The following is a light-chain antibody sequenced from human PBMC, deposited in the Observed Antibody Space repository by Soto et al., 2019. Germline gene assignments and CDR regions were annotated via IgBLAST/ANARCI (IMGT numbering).Light chain of an antibody. CDR1: QSLVYSDGNTY. CDR3: MQGTHWPRAVGVRT. J-gene: IGKJ5*01. V-gene: IGKV2-30*01. Sequence: DVVMTQSPLSLPVTLGQPASISCRSSQSLVYSDGNTYLNWFQQRLGQSPRRLIYKVSNRDSGVPDRFSGSGSGTDFTLKISRVEAEDVGVYYCMQGTHWPRAVGVRTFGQGTRLEIK. CDR2: KVS.